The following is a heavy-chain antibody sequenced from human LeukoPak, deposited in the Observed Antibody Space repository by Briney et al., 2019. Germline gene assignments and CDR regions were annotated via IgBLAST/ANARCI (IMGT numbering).Heavy chain of an antibody. Sequence: GGSLRLSCAASGFTFSSYAMNWVRQAPGKGLEWVSTISGSGGSTYYADSVKGRFTISRDNSKNTLYLQMNSLRAEDTAVYYCAPDPNKWLRNYWGQGALVTVSS. CDR1: GFTFSSYA. J-gene: IGHJ4*02. CDR2: ISGSGGST. V-gene: IGHV3-23*01. D-gene: IGHD5-12*01. CDR3: APDPNKWLRNY.